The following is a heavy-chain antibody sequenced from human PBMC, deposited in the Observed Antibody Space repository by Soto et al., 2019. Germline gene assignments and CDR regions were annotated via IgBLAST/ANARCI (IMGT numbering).Heavy chain of an antibody. D-gene: IGHD2-15*01. Sequence: ASVKVSCKGSGYTFTSYGISWVRQAPGQGLEWMGWISAYNGNTNYAQKLQGRVTMTTDTSTSTAYMELRSLRSDDTAVYYCLGYCSGGSCYSRGWFDPWGQGTLVTVSS. CDR1: GYTFTSYG. V-gene: IGHV1-18*01. CDR3: LGYCSGGSCYSRGWFDP. J-gene: IGHJ5*02. CDR2: ISAYNGNT.